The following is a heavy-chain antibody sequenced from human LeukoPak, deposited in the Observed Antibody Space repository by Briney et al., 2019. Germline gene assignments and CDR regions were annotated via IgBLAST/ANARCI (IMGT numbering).Heavy chain of an antibody. CDR3: ARDRGIAAAGTYDY. V-gene: IGHV1-69*06. CDR1: GGTVSSYA. Sequence: SVKVSCKASGGTVSSYAISWVRQAPGQGLEWMGRIIPIFGTANYAQKFQGRVTITADKSTSTAYMELSSLRSEDTAVYYCARDRGIAAAGTYDYWGQGTLVTVSS. CDR2: IIPIFGTA. D-gene: IGHD6-13*01. J-gene: IGHJ4*02.